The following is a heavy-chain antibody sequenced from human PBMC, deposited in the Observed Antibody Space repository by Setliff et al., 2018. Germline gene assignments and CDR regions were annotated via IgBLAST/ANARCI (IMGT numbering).Heavy chain of an antibody. Sequence: SETLSLICTVSGASISSSSYYWAWIRQPPGRGLELIGSIFYGGSTYYNPPLKSRVTISIDASKNQFSLKLDSVTAADTAVYYCARTDDDYNFYAYWGQGTLVTVSS. CDR3: ARTDDDYNFYAY. V-gene: IGHV4-39*07. CDR2: IFYGGST. J-gene: IGHJ4*02. D-gene: IGHD3-3*01. CDR1: GASISSSSYY.